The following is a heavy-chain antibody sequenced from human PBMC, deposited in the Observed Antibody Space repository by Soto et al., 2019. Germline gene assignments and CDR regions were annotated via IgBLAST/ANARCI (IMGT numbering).Heavy chain of an antibody. CDR1: GNSLRMSSSY. J-gene: IGHJ4*02. CDR2: MHYSGST. V-gene: IGHV4-39*01. Sequence: SVTRRLTGPLSGNSLRMSSSYRGCIRTPRGKLLEWIGTMHYSGSTAYNPSLKSRVTITIDTSKNQLFLKLSSVTAADTAIYYCARVLGEPRETWFVGFDYWGQGSQVTVSA. D-gene: IGHD3-16*01. CDR3: ARVLGEPRETWFVGFDY.